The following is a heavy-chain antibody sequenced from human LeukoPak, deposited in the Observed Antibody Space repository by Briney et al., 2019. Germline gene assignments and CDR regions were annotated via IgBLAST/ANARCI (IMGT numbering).Heavy chain of an antibody. CDR2: ISGSGGST. Sequence: PGGSLRLSCAASGFTFSSYAMSWVRQAPGKGLEWVSAISGSGGSTYYADSVKGRFTISRDNSKNTLYLQMNSLRAEDTAVYYCAKSAVVVVAATRAIDYWGQGTLVTVSS. V-gene: IGHV3-23*01. D-gene: IGHD2-15*01. J-gene: IGHJ4*02. CDR1: GFTFSSYA. CDR3: AKSAVVVVAATRAIDY.